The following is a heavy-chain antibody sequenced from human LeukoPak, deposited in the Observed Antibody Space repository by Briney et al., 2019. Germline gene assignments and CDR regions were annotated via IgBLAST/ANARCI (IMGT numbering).Heavy chain of an antibody. CDR2: ISYDGSNK. D-gene: IGHD3-10*01. CDR3: ARVDRSGSFLYYYYGMDV. V-gene: IGHV3-30*03. Sequence: PGRSLRLSCAASGFTFSNYGMHWVRQAPGKGLEWVAVISYDGSNKYYADSVKGRFTISRDNSKNTLYLQMNSLRAEDTAVYYCARVDRSGSFLYYYYGMDVWGQGTTVTVSS. J-gene: IGHJ6*02. CDR1: GFTFSNYG.